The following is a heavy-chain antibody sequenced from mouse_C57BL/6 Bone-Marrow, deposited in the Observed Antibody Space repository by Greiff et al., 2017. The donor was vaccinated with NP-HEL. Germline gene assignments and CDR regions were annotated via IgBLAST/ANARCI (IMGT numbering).Heavy chain of an antibody. CDR3: ARSDYYGFDY. V-gene: IGHV1-26*01. Sequence: EVQLQQSGPELVKPGASVKISCKASGYTFTDYYMNWVKQSHGKSLEWIGDINPNNGGTSYNQKFKGKATLTVDKSSSTAYMELRSLTSEDSAVYYCARSDYYGFDYWGQGTTLTVSS. J-gene: IGHJ2*01. CDR2: INPNNGGT. D-gene: IGHD1-1*01. CDR1: GYTFTDYY.